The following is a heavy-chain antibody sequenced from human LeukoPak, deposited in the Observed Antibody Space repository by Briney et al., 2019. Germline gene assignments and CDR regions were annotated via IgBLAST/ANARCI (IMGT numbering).Heavy chain of an antibody. V-gene: IGHV4-31*03. CDR3: ARGPIYDSSGYYSTHPYYFDY. J-gene: IGHJ4*02. CDR1: GGSISSGGYY. CDR2: IYYSGST. D-gene: IGHD3-22*01. Sequence: SETLSLTCTVSGGSISSGGYYWSWIRQHPGKGLEWIGYIYYSGSTYYNPSLKSRVTISVDTSKNQFSLKLSSVTAADTAVYYCARGPIYDSSGYYSTHPYYFDYWGQGTLVTVSS.